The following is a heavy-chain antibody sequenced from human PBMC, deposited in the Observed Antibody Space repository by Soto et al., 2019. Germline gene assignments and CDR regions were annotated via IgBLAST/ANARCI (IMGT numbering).Heavy chain of an antibody. CDR2: ISYDGSNK. Sequence: QVQLVESGGGVVQPGRSLRLSCAASGFTFSSYGMHWVRQAPGKGLEWVAVISYDGSNKYYADSVKGRFTISRDNSKTTRYLQMTSLRAEDTAVYYWANDLLVVGATPAYYWGQGTLVTVSS. D-gene: IGHD1-26*01. J-gene: IGHJ4*02. CDR1: GFTFSSYG. V-gene: IGHV3-30*18. CDR3: ANDLLVVGATPAYY.